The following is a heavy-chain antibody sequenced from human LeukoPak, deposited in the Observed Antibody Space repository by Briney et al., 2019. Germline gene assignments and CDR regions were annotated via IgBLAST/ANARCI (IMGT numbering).Heavy chain of an antibody. Sequence: GGSLRLSCAASGFPFRSYGMHWVRQAPGKGLEWVARLVYGERNDYANSVKGRFTISRDNSKNMLYLQMDNLRVDDTAMYYCARDLSAAYDFWGQGILVTVSS. J-gene: IGHJ4*02. CDR2: LVYGERN. CDR1: GFPFRSYG. CDR3: ARDLSAAYDF. D-gene: IGHD2-21*01. V-gene: IGHV3-33*01.